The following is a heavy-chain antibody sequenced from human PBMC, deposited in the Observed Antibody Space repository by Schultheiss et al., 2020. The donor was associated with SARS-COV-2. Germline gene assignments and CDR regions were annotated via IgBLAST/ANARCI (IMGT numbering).Heavy chain of an antibody. V-gene: IGHV4-38-2*01. Sequence: SETLSLTCAVSGYSISSGYYWGWIRQPPGKGLEWIGSINHSGRTYFNPSLKSRVTISVDTSESQFSLRLSSVTAADTAIYYCARADMDTAMVTFDFWGQGTLVTVSS. CDR1: GYSISSGYY. CDR2: INHSGRT. D-gene: IGHD5-18*01. CDR3: ARADMDTAMVTFDF. J-gene: IGHJ4*02.